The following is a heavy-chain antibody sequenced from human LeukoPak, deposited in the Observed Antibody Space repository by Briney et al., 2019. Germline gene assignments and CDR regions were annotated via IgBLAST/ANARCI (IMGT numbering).Heavy chain of an antibody. V-gene: IGHV3-30*04. Sequence: GGSLRLSCAASGFTFSSYAMHWVRQAPGKGLEWVAVISYDGSNKYYADSVKGRLTISRDNSKNTLYLQMNSLRAEDTAVYYCARGPDYGDYVYWGQGTLVTVSS. J-gene: IGHJ4*02. CDR3: ARGPDYGDYVY. CDR2: ISYDGSNK. CDR1: GFTFSSYA. D-gene: IGHD4-17*01.